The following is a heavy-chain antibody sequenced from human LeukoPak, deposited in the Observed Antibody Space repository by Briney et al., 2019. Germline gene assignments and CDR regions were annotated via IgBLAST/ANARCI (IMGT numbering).Heavy chain of an antibody. CDR1: GFTFSHYW. Sequence: GGSLRLSCAASGFTFSHYWMTWVGQAPGKGLEWVANIKQDGSEKYYVDSVKGRFTISRDNAKNSLYLQTDSLRAEDTAVYYCTRDASRGFDYWGQGTLVTVSS. J-gene: IGHJ4*02. V-gene: IGHV3-7*01. D-gene: IGHD2-2*01. CDR2: IKQDGSEK. CDR3: TRDASRGFDY.